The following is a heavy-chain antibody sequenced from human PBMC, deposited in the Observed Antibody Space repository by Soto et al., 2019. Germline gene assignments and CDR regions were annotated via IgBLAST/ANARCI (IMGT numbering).Heavy chain of an antibody. CDR3: ARVSGDIVVVPAAIDY. J-gene: IGHJ4*02. D-gene: IGHD2-2*01. Sequence: QVQLQQWGAGLLKPSETLSLTCAVYGGSFSGYYWSWIRQPPGKGLEWIGEINHSGSTNYNPSLKSRVTISVDTSKNQFSLKLSSVTAADTAVYYCARVSGDIVVVPAAIDYWGQGTLVTVSS. V-gene: IGHV4-34*01. CDR2: INHSGST. CDR1: GGSFSGYY.